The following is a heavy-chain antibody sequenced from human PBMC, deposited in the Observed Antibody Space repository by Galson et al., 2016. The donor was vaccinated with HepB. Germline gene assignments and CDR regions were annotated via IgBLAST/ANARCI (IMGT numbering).Heavy chain of an antibody. V-gene: IGHV3-11*01. Sequence: SLRLSCAGSGFTFSYYHMTWIRQAPGKGLEWISYISSSGGTKKYADSVKGRFTISRDKAKNSLFLQMNSLRAEDTAVYYCARDSGRGRTWGTPDAFNIWGQGTMVTVSS. CDR3: ARDSGRGRTWGTPDAFNI. J-gene: IGHJ3*02. CDR2: ISSSGGTK. D-gene: IGHD3-16*01. CDR1: GFTFSYYH.